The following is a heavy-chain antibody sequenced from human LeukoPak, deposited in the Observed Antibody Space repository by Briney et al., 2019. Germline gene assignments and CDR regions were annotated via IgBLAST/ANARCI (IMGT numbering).Heavy chain of an antibody. CDR2: IYPGDSDT. J-gene: IGHJ4*02. V-gene: IGHV5-51*01. CDR3: ARRKYCSSTSCYSAYYFDY. CDR1: GYSFTSYW. D-gene: IGHD2-2*01. Sequence: GESLQISCKGSGYSFTSYWIGWVRQMPGKGLEWMGIIYPGDSDTRYSPSFQGQVTISADKSISTAYLQWSSLKASDTAMYYCARRKYCSSTSCYSAYYFDYWGQGTLVTVSS.